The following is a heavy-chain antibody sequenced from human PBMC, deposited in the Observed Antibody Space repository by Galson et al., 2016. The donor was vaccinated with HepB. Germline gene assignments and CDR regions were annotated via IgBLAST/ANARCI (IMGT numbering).Heavy chain of an antibody. D-gene: IGHD3-10*01. V-gene: IGHV3-48*04. CDR3: TKDTNLYYGSGSYPLFQN. CDR1: GFTFSGYD. J-gene: IGHJ4*02. Sequence: SLRLSCAASGFTFSGYDMVWVRQAPGKGLEWVSYISFRSETIYYADSVKGRVTISRDNIKHALFLQMNSLSAEHTALYYCTKDTNLYYGSGSYPLFQNWGQGTLVTVSS. CDR2: ISFRSETI.